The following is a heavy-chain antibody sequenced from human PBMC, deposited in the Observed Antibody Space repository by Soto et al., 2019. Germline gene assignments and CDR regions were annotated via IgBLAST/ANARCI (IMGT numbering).Heavy chain of an antibody. Sequence: GGSLRLSCAASGFTFSSYGMHWVRQAPGKGLEWVAVIWYDGSNKYYADSVKGRFTISGDNSKNTLYLQMNSLRAEDTAVYYCARDRNYCYDSSGLLWGAFDIWGQGTMVTVSS. CDR3: ARDRNYCYDSSGLLWGAFDI. D-gene: IGHD3-22*01. J-gene: IGHJ3*02. V-gene: IGHV3-33*01. CDR2: IWYDGSNK. CDR1: GFTFSSYG.